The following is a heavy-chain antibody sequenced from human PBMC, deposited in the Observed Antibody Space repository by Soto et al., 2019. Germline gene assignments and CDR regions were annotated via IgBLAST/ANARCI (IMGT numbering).Heavy chain of an antibody. D-gene: IGHD3-22*01. CDR1: GGSISSSSYY. V-gene: IGHV4-39*01. J-gene: IGHJ4*02. Sequence: SETLSLTCTVSGGSISSSSYYWGWIRQPPGKGLEWIGSIYYSGSTYYNPSLKSRVTISVDTSKNQFSLKLSSVTAADTAVYYCARQLGYYYDSSGYLEFRYFDYWGQGTLVTVSS. CDR2: IYYSGST. CDR3: ARQLGYYYDSSGYLEFRYFDY.